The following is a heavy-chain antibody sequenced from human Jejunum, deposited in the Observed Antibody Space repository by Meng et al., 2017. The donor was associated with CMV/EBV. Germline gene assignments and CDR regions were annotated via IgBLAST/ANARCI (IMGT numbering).Heavy chain of an antibody. Sequence: FTFSTYGMHWVRQAPGKGLNWVAVISYDGSNTYYADSVKGRFTISRDNSKNTLYLQMNSLRAEDTAIYYCTRASGIAVAGTGRYFDYWGQGTLVTVSS. CDR3: TRASGIAVAGTGRYFDY. CDR2: ISYDGSNT. J-gene: IGHJ4*02. CDR1: FTFSTYG. D-gene: IGHD6-19*01. V-gene: IGHV3-30*03.